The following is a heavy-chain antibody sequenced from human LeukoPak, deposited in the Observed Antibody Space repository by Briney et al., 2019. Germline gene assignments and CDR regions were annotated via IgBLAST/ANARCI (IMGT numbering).Heavy chain of an antibody. CDR3: ARDNMAAAGNSYYYGLDV. CDR1: GFTFSIYV. Sequence: GSLRLSCAASGFTFSIYVMNWVRQAPGKGLEWVAVISNDGSNKHYADSVKGRFTISRDNSKNTLYLQMNSLRAEDTAVYYCARDNMAAAGNSYYYGLDVWGQGTTVTVSS. CDR2: ISNDGSNK. D-gene: IGHD6-13*01. V-gene: IGHV3-30*03. J-gene: IGHJ6*02.